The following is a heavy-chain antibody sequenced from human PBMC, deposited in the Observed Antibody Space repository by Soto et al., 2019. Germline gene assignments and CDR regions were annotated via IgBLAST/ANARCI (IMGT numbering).Heavy chain of an antibody. J-gene: IGHJ4*02. D-gene: IGHD3-10*01. CDR3: ATSYGSGYRAFDF. V-gene: IGHV1-69*04. CDR1: GDTFSFYS. Sequence: QVQLVQSGAEVKRPGSSVKVSCKASGDTFSFYSINWVRKAPGLGLEWMGRVNPILSMSNYAQRFQGRVTMTADKSTSTAYIELIGLRSEDTAMYYCATSYGSGYRAFDFWGQGALVTVSS. CDR2: VNPILSMS.